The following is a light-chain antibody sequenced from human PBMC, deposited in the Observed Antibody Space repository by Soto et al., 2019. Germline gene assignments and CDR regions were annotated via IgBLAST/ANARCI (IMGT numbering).Light chain of an antibody. CDR3: HQRSNWPRT. Sequence: EIVMTQSPATLSVFPGERATLSCRASQSVSTNLTWYQQKPGQAPRLLIYGASSRATGIPARFSGIGSRTDFTLTISSLEPEDFAVYYCHQRSNWPRTFGQGTRLEIK. J-gene: IGKJ5*01. CDR1: QSVSTN. V-gene: IGKV3D-15*01. CDR2: GAS.